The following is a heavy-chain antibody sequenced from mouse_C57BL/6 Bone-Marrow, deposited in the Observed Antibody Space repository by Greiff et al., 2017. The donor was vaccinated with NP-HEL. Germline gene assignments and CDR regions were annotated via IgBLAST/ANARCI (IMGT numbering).Heavy chain of an antibody. CDR3: ARGRRYYYAMDY. Sequence: QVQLQQSGAELVMPGASVKLSCKASGYTFTSYWMHWVKQRPGQGLEWIGEIDPSGSYTNYNQKFKGKSTLTVDKSSSTAYMQLSSLTSEDSAVYYGARGRRYYYAMDYWGQGTSVTVSS. CDR2: IDPSGSYT. CDR1: GYTFTSYW. J-gene: IGHJ4*01. V-gene: IGHV1-69*01.